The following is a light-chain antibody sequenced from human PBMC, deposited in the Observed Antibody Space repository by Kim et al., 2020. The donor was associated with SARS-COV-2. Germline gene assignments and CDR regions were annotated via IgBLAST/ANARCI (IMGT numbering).Light chain of an antibody. CDR1: NNDVGGYNY. CDR3: TSYTRSDTWV. CDR2: DVS. J-gene: IGLJ3*02. V-gene: IGLV2-14*03. Sequence: GHWITISCTGTNNDVGGYNYVSWYQQHPGKAPKFMIYDVSKRPSGVSDRFSGSKSGNTASLTISGLQAEDEAEYYCTSYTRSDTWVFGGGTQLTVL.